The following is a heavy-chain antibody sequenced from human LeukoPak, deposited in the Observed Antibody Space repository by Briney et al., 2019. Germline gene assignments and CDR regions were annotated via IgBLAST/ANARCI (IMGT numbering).Heavy chain of an antibody. CDR3: ASLLSGGWEKRDYYFDY. Sequence: ASVKVSCKVSGYTLTELSMHWVRQAPGKGLEWMGGFDPEDGETIYAQKFQGRVTMTEDTSTDTAYMELSSLRSEDTDVYYCASLLSGGWEKRDYYFDYWGQGTLVTVSS. CDR1: GYTLTELS. J-gene: IGHJ4*02. CDR2: FDPEDGET. V-gene: IGHV1-24*01. D-gene: IGHD6-19*01.